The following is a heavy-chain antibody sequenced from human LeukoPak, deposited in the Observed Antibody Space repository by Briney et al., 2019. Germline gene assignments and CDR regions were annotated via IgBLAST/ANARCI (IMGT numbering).Heavy chain of an antibody. CDR3: AKGRQVDAVFDY. CDR2: INQDGSEK. Sequence: GGSLRLSCAASGFTFSSYWMSWVRQAPGKGLEWVANINQDGSEKYYVDSVKGRFTISRDNSKNTLILQMNSLRAEDTGVYYCAKGRQVDAVFDYWGQGTLVTVSS. V-gene: IGHV3-7*03. CDR1: GFTFSSYW. J-gene: IGHJ4*02.